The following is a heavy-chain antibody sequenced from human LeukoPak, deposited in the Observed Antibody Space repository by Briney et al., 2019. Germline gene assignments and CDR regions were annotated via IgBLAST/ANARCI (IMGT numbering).Heavy chain of an antibody. D-gene: IGHD1-26*01. CDR3: ARDGPGSLLGY. V-gene: IGHV3-64*04. J-gene: IGHJ4*02. CDR2: ISTQGATI. Sequence: GGSLRLSCSASGFIFSNYAMHWVRQAPGQGLEYVSAISTQGATIYYADSVKGRFTISRDNAKNSLYLQMNSLRAEDTAVYCCARDGPGSLLGYWGQGTLVTVSS. CDR1: GFIFSNYA.